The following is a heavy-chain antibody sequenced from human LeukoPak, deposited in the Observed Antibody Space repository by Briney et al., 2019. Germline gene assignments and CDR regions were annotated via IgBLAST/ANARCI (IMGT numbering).Heavy chain of an antibody. Sequence: ASVKVSCKASGYTFTSYAMNWVRQAPGQGLEWMGWINTNTGNPTYAQGFTGRFVFSLDTSVSTAYLQISSLKAEDTAVYYCASYGITIFGAGYGAFDTWGQGTMVTVSS. CDR2: INTNTGNP. CDR1: GYTFTSYA. D-gene: IGHD3-3*01. CDR3: ASYGITIFGAGYGAFDT. V-gene: IGHV7-4-1*02. J-gene: IGHJ3*02.